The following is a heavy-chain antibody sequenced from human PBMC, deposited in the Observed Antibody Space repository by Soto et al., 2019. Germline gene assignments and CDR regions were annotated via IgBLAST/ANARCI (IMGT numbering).Heavy chain of an antibody. Sequence: VKVSCKAYGGKVSSYAMSWVLQAPGQGLEWMGGIIPIFGTANYAQKFQGRVTMNRDTSTSTVYMELSSLRSEDTAVYYCARVMDGMDVWGQATTVTVSS. D-gene: IGHD3-10*01. CDR1: GGKVSSYA. CDR2: IIPIFGTA. CDR3: ARVMDGMDV. J-gene: IGHJ6*02. V-gene: IGHV1-69*13.